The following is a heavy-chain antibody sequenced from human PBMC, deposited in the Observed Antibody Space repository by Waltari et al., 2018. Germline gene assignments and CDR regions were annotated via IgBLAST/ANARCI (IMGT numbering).Heavy chain of an antibody. CDR2: IKSKTDGGTT. CDR1: GFTFSNAW. J-gene: IGHJ4*02. D-gene: IGHD4-17*01. Sequence: EVQLVESGGGLVKPGGSLRLSCAASGFTFSNAWMSWVRQAPGKGLEWVGRIKSKTDGGTTDYAAPVKGRFTISRDDSKNTLYLQMNSLKTEDTAVYYCTTDLVGDYGDRGYWGQGTLVTVSS. CDR3: TTDLVGDYGDRGY. V-gene: IGHV3-15*01.